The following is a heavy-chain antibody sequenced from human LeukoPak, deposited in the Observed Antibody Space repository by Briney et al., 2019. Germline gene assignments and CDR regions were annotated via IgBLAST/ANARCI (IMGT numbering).Heavy chain of an antibody. CDR3: ARDSESGGHYYFDY. CDR1: GFTFSSYD. J-gene: IGHJ4*02. CDR2: IWYDGSNK. D-gene: IGHD2-15*01. Sequence: PGRSLRLSCAASGFTFSSYDMHWVGQAPGKGLEWVAVIWYDGSNKYSADSVKGRFTISRDNSKNTLFLQMNSLRAEDTAVYYWARDSESGGHYYFDYWGQGTLVTVSS. V-gene: IGHV3-33*01.